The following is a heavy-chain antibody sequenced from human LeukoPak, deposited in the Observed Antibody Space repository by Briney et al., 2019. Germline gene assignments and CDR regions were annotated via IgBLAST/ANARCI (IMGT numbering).Heavy chain of an antibody. CDR2: ISSSSSTI. CDR1: GFTFSSYS. CDR3: ARDRRAPFYYYYYMDV. J-gene: IGHJ6*03. Sequence: GGSLRLSCAASGFTFSSYSMNWVRQAPGKGLEWVSYISSSSSTIYYADSVKGRFTISRDSAKNSLYLQMNSLRAEDTAVYYCARDRRAPFYYYYYMDVWGKGTTVTVSS. V-gene: IGHV3-48*04.